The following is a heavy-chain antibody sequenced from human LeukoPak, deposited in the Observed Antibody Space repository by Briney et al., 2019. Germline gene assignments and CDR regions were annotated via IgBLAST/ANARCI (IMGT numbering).Heavy chain of an antibody. CDR1: GLTFSNAW. CDR2: IKSKTDGGTT. CDR3: TTGIAGVALGPLDY. J-gene: IGHJ4*02. D-gene: IGHD5-12*01. Sequence: PGGSLRLFCAASGLTFSNAWMSWVRQAPGKGLEWVGRIKSKTDGGTTDYAAPVKGRFTISRDDSKNTLYLQMNSLKTEDTAVYYCTTGIAGVALGPLDYWGQGTLVTVSS. V-gene: IGHV3-15*01.